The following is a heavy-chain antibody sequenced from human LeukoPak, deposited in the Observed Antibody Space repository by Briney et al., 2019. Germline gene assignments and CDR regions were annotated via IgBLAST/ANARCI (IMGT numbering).Heavy chain of an antibody. CDR3: AKAHSTPFLDS. J-gene: IGHJ4*02. D-gene: IGHD2-15*01. CDR1: APTFTTYA. V-gene: IGHV3-23*01. Sequence: PGGSLRLSCAAPAPTFTTYATSCVRHAPRKRPEWVTAISGKGDSTYYADTVKVRFTISRDNSNNTLYLQVNSRRAEHTAVYYCAKAHSTPFLDSWGQGTLVTVSS. CDR2: ISGKGDST.